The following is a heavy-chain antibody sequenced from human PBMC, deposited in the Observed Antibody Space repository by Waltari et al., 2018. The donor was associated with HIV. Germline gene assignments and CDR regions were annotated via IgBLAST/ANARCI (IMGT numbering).Heavy chain of an antibody. CDR2: INSDGSST. CDR3: ASGYSSSWRSDYYYYGMDV. Sequence: EVQLVESGGGLVQPGGSLRISCAASGFTFSSYWMQWVRPAPGKGLVWVSRINSDGSSTSYADSVKGRFTISRDNAKNTLYLQMNSLRAEDTAVYYCASGYSSSWRSDYYYYGMDVWGQGTTVTVSS. J-gene: IGHJ6*02. CDR1: GFTFSSYW. V-gene: IGHV3-74*01. D-gene: IGHD6-13*01.